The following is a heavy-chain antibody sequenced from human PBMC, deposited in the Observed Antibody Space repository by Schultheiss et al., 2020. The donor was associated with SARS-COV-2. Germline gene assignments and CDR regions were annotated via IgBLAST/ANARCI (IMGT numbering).Heavy chain of an antibody. CDR2: IYYSGST. Sequence: SQTLSLTCTVSGGSISSYYWSWIRQPPGKGLEWIGYIYYSGSTNYNPSLKSRVTISVDTSKNQFSLKLSSVTAADTAVYYCARDRRGSGYYLIDYWGQGTLVTVSS. CDR1: GGSISSYY. J-gene: IGHJ4*02. V-gene: IGHV4-59*12. CDR3: ARDRRGSGYYLIDY. D-gene: IGHD3-3*01.